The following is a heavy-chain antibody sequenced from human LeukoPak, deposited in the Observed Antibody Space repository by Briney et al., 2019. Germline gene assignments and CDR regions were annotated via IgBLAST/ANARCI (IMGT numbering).Heavy chain of an antibody. CDR3: ARPYCSGGSCYA. V-gene: IGHV5-51*01. J-gene: IGHJ5*02. D-gene: IGHD2-15*01. CDR1: GYRFTNYW. CDR2: IYPGDSDT. Sequence: VESLKISCKGSGYRFTNYWIGWVRPMPGKGLEWMGIIYPGDSDTRYSASFQGQVTISADESISTAYLQWSSLKASDTAMYYCARPYCSGGSCYAWGQGTLVTVSS.